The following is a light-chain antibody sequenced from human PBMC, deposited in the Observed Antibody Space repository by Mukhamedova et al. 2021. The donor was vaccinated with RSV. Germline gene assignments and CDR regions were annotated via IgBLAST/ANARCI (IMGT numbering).Light chain of an antibody. CDR1: SSDVGSYNL. Sequence: GTSSDVGSYNLVSWYQQHPGKAPKLMIYEGSKRPSGVSNRFSGSKSGNTASLTISGLQAEDEADYYCCSYAGSSTPRIGGGTKL. J-gene: IGLJ2*01. CDR2: EGS. V-gene: IGLV2-23*01. CDR3: CSYAGSSTPR.